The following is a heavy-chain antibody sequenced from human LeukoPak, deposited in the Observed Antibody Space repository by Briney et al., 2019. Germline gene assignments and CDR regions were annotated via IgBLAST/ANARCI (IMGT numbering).Heavy chain of an antibody. V-gene: IGHV1-18*01. J-gene: IGHJ4*02. D-gene: IGHD3-3*01. CDR2: ISAYNGNT. CDR1: GYTFTSYG. Sequence: ASVKVSCKASGYTFTSYGISWVRQAPGQGLEWMGWISAYNGNTNYAQKLQGRVTMTTDTSTRTAYMELRSLRSDDTAVYYCARETNHYDSWSGHRGDFDYWGQGTLVTVSS. CDR3: ARETNHYDSWSGHRGDFDY.